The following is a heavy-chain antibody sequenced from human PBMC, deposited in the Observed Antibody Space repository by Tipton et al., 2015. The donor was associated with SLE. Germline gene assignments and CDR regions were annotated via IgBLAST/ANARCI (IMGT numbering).Heavy chain of an antibody. CDR2: IKQDGSEK. CDR1: GFTFSSYG. V-gene: IGHV3-7*01. J-gene: IGHJ3*02. CDR3: AGKGVVRLLSAFDI. Sequence: GSLRLSCAASGFTFSSYGMHWVRQAPGKGLEWVANIKQDGSEKYYVDSVKGRFTISRDNAKNSLYLQMNSLRAEDTAVYYCAGKGVVRLLSAFDIWGQGTMVTVSS. D-gene: IGHD2-21*01.